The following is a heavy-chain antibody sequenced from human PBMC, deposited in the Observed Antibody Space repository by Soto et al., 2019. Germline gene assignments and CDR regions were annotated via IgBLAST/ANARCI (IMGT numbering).Heavy chain of an antibody. V-gene: IGHV3-30*03. D-gene: IGHD1-26*01. Sequence: AGGSLRLSCAASGFTFSSYGMHWVRQAPGKGLEWVAVISYDGSNKYYADSVKGRFTISRDNSKNTLYLQMNSLRAEDTAVYYCARSGDLDAFDIWGQGTMVTVSS. CDR1: GFTFSSYG. J-gene: IGHJ3*02. CDR2: ISYDGSNK. CDR3: ARSGDLDAFDI.